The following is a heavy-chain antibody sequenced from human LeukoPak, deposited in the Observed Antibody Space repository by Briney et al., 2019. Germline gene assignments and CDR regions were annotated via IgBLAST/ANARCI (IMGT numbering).Heavy chain of an antibody. CDR3: ARGRRLIVVGHYYYYMDV. CDR1: GYTFTSYY. V-gene: IGHV1-46*01. D-gene: IGHD3-22*01. Sequence: ASVKVSCKASGYTFTSYYMHWVRQAPGQGLEWMGIINPSGGSTSYAQKFQGRVTMTRDTSKNQFSLKLSSVTAADTAVYYCARGRRLIVVGHYYYYMDVWGKGTTVTVSS. CDR2: INPSGGST. J-gene: IGHJ6*03.